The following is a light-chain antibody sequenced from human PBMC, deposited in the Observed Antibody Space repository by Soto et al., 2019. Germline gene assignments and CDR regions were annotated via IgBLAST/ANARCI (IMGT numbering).Light chain of an antibody. CDR2: AAS. CDR1: QSVSSTY. V-gene: IGKV3-20*01. J-gene: IGKJ1*01. CDR3: QHYGSAPRT. Sequence: EIVLTQSPGTLSLSPGERATLSCRASQSVSSTYLAWYQQKPGQAPRLLIYAASSRATGIPDRFSGSGSGTDFSLTISRLEPEDFAVDYCQHYGSAPRTFGQGTKVEIK.